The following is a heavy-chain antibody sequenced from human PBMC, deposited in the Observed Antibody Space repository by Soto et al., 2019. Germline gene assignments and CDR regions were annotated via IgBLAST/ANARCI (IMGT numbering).Heavy chain of an antibody. CDR2: IYYSGST. J-gene: IGHJ4*02. Sequence: PSETLSLTCTVSGGSISSSSYYWGWIRQPPGKGLEWIGSIYYSGSTYYNPSLKSRVTISVDTSKNQFSLKLSSVTAADTAVYYCQSGVLSFDYWGQGTLVTVSS. CDR3: QSGVLSFDY. CDR1: GGSISSSSYY. V-gene: IGHV4-39*01.